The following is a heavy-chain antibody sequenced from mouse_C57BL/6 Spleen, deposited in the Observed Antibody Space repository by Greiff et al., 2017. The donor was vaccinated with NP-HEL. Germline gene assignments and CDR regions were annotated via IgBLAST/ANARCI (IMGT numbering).Heavy chain of an antibody. CDR1: GYTFTSYW. CDR2: IYPGSGST. D-gene: IGHD2-3*01. V-gene: IGHV1-55*01. J-gene: IGHJ2*01. Sequence: QVQLKQPGAELVKPGASVKMSCKASGYTFTSYWITWVKQRPGQGLEWIGDIYPGSGSTNYNEKFKSKATLTVDTSSSTAYMQLSSLTSEDSAVYYCARGWLQNTGYFDYWGQGTTLTVSS. CDR3: ARGWLQNTGYFDY.